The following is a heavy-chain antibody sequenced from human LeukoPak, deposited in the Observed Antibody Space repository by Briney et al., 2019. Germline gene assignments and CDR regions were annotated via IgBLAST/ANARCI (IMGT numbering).Heavy chain of an antibody. D-gene: IGHD3-3*01. J-gene: IGHJ4*02. V-gene: IGHV1-2*02. Sequence: ASVKVSCKASGYTFTGYYMHWVRQAPGQGLEWMGWINPNSGGTNYARKFQGRVTMTRDTSISTAYMELSRLRSDDTAVYYCARDRGDFWSGSVDYWGQGTLVTVSS. CDR1: GYTFTGYY. CDR2: INPNSGGT. CDR3: ARDRGDFWSGSVDY.